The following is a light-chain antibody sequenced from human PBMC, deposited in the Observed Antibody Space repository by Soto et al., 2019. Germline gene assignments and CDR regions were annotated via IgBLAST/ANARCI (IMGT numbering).Light chain of an antibody. J-gene: IGKJ1*01. V-gene: IGKV1-5*01. CDR2: DAS. CDR3: QQYNSYSPET. CDR1: QSISMW. Sequence: GDRVTITCRASQSISMWLAWYQQKPGKAPKLLIYDASNLEKGVTSWFSGRGSGPEFTLTISSLQPDDFATYFCQQYNSYSPETFGQGTKVEI.